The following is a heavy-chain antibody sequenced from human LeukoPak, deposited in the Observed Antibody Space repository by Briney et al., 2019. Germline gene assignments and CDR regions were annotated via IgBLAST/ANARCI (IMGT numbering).Heavy chain of an antibody. D-gene: IGHD3-16*01. V-gene: IGHV1-46*01. Sequence: ASVKVSCKASGYTFTSYYMHWVRQAPGQGLEWMGIINPSGGSTSYAQKFQGRVTMTRDTSKNQFSLKLSSVTAADTAVYYCARGLNSRVWRWLTEYFQHWGQGTLVTVSS. J-gene: IGHJ1*01. CDR1: GYTFTSYY. CDR3: ARGLNSRVWRWLTEYFQH. CDR2: INPSGGST.